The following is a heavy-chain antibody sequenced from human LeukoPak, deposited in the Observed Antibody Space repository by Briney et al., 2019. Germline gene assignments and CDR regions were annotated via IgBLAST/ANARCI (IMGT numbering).Heavy chain of an antibody. D-gene: IGHD3-16*01. CDR1: GFTFSSYW. J-gene: IGHJ4*02. V-gene: IGHV3-7*01. CDR3: ARIRSEMGEDDY. Sequence: GGSLRLSCAAPGFTFSSYWMSWVRQAPGKGLEWVANIKQDGSEKYYVDSVKGRFTISRDNDKNSLYLQMYSPRADDTAVYYCARIRSEMGEDDYWGQGTLVTVSS. CDR2: IKQDGSEK.